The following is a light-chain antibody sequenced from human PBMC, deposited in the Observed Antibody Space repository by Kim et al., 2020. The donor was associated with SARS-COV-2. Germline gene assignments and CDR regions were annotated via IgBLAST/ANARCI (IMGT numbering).Light chain of an antibody. Sequence: SESVGDRVTITGPASQTISTWLAWYQQKPGKAPKLLLYLASTLESGVPSRFSGSGSGTEFTPTIDSLQPDDFATYYCQHYIRFPYTFGQGTKLEI. V-gene: IGKV1-5*03. CDR2: LAS. CDR1: QTISTW. J-gene: IGKJ2*01. CDR3: QHYIRFPYT.